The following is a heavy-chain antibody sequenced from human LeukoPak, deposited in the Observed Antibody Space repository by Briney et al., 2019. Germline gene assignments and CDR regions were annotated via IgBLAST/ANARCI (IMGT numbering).Heavy chain of an antibody. CDR3: AANYGSGSSPLDY. D-gene: IGHD3-10*01. V-gene: IGHV3-21*01. CDR2: ISSSSSYI. J-gene: IGHJ4*02. Sequence: GGSLRLSCAASGFTFSSYSMNWVRQAPGKGLEWVSSISSSSSYIYYAESVKGRFTISRDNAKNSLYLQMNGLRAEDTAVYYCAANYGSGSSPLDYWGQGTLVTVSS. CDR1: GFTFSSYS.